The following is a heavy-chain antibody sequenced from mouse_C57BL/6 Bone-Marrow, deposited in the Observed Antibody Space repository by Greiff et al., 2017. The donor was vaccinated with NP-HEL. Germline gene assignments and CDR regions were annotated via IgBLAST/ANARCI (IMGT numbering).Heavy chain of an antibody. Sequence: VQLQQSVAELVRPGASVKLSCTASGFNIKNTYMHWVKQRPGQGLEWIGRIDPANGNTKYAPKFQGKATITADTSSNTAYLQLSSLTSEDTAIYYCTTWELGLYYFDYWGQGTTLTVSS. J-gene: IGHJ2*01. D-gene: IGHD4-1*01. CDR3: TTWELGLYYFDY. CDR1: GFNIKNTY. CDR2: IDPANGNT. V-gene: IGHV14-3*01.